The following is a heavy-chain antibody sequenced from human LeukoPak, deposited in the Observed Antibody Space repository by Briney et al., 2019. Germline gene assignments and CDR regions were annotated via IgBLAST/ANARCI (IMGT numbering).Heavy chain of an antibody. J-gene: IGHJ4*02. CDR3: ARAGGPTNTFWFGDLDY. D-gene: IGHD3-10*01. CDR2: IYYSGGT. Sequence: NPSETLSLTCTVSGGSINDYYWSWIRQPPGKGLEWIGYIYYSGGTNYNPSLKSRITMSVDASKNQFSLKLRSVTAADTAVYYCARAGGPTNTFWFGDLDYWGQGTLVTVSS. CDR1: GGSINDYY. V-gene: IGHV4-59*01.